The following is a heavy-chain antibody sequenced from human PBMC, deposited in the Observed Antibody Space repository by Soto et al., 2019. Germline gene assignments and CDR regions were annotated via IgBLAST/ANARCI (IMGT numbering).Heavy chain of an antibody. CDR2: INAGNGNT. Sequence: AASVKVSCKASEYTFTNYALHWVRQAPGQRLEWMGWINAGNGNTKCSQKFQGRVTITRDTSASTAYMELSSLRSEDTAVYYCARDILFDYWGQGTLVTVS. CDR1: EYTFTNYA. CDR3: ARDILFDY. V-gene: IGHV1-3*01. J-gene: IGHJ4*02. D-gene: IGHD2-15*01.